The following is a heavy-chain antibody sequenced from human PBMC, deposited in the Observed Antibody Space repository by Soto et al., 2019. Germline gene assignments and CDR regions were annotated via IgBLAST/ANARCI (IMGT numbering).Heavy chain of an antibody. V-gene: IGHV1-69*13. D-gene: IGHD2-21*01. CDR1: GGTFSSYA. Sequence: SVKVSCKASGGTFSSYAISWVRQAPGQGLEWMGGIIPIFGTANYAQKFQGRVTITADESTSTAYMELSSLRSEDTAVYYCARDTSFVAGAFDIWGQGTMVTVSS. CDR2: IIPIFGTA. J-gene: IGHJ3*02. CDR3: ARDTSFVAGAFDI.